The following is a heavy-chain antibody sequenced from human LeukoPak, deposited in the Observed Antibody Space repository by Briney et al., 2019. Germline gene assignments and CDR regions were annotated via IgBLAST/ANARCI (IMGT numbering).Heavy chain of an antibody. D-gene: IGHD1-26*01. Sequence: TSSQTLSLTCTVSGGSISSGSCYWSWIRQPAGKGLEWIGRIYTSGGTNYNPSLKSRVTISVDTSKNQFSLKLSSVTAADTAVYYCARGGESYWDHDAFDIWGQGTMVTVSS. CDR1: GGSISSGSCY. V-gene: IGHV4-61*02. CDR3: ARGGESYWDHDAFDI. J-gene: IGHJ3*02. CDR2: IYTSGGT.